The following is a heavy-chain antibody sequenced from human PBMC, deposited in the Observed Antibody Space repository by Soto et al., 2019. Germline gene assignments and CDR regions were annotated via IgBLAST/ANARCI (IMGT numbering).Heavy chain of an antibody. D-gene: IGHD5-12*01. CDR1: GITSTTYA. CDR2: INTGNGNT. Sequence: QVQLVQSGAEVKKPGSSVKVSCKASGITSTTYAIHWVRQAPGHGLEWMGWINTGNGNTRYSQRFLGRVSLTTDTSTRTASMDLSSLTSEDTAVYYSARAISGYVTWGQGTLITVSS. J-gene: IGHJ5*02. V-gene: IGHV1-3*04. CDR3: ARAISGYVT.